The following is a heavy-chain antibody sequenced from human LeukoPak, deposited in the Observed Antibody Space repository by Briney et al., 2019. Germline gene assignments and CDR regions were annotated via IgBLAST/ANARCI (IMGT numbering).Heavy chain of an antibody. D-gene: IGHD3-10*01. Sequence: GESLKISCKGSGYSFTSYWIGWVRQMPGKGLEWMGIIYPGDSDTRYSPSFQGQVTISADKSSSTAYLQWSSLKASDTAMYYCARRVTMVRGVTAFDYWGQGTLVTVSS. CDR1: GYSFTSYW. V-gene: IGHV5-51*01. J-gene: IGHJ4*02. CDR3: ARRVTMVRGVTAFDY. CDR2: IYPGDSDT.